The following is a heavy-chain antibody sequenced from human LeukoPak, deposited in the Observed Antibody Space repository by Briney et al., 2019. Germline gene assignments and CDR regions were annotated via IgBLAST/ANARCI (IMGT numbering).Heavy chain of an antibody. CDR1: GFTFSSYA. J-gene: IGHJ6*03. D-gene: IGHD3-10*01. CDR2: ISYDGSNK. CDR3: ARGNGYGGYYYMDV. V-gene: IGHV3-30*04. Sequence: GGSLRLSCAASGFTFSSYAMHWVRQAPGKGLEGVAVISYDGSNKYYADSVKGRFTISRDNSKNTLYLQMNSLRAEDTAVYYCARGNGYGGYYYMDVWGKGTTVTVSS.